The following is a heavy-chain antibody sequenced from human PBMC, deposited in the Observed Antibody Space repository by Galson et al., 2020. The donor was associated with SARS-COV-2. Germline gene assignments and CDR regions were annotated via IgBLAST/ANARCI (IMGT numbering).Heavy chain of an antibody. CDR3: ARLSVAAPLDWFDP. CDR1: GYSFTSYW. V-gene: IGHV5-51*01. CDR2: IYPGDSDT. D-gene: IGHD2-15*01. J-gene: IGHJ5*02. Sequence: TGGSLRLSCKGSGYSFTSYWIGWVRQMPGKGLEWMGIIYPGDSDTRYSPSVQGQVTISADKSISTAYLQWSSLKASDTAMYYCARLSVAAPLDWFDPWGQGTLVTVSS.